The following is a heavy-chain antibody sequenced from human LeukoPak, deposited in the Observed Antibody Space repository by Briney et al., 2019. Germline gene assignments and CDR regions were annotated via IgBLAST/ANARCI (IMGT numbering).Heavy chain of an antibody. CDR3: ARVAAAGQYNWFDP. V-gene: IGHV3-7*05. J-gene: IGHJ5*02. CDR2: IKQDGSEK. Sequence: PGGSLRLSCAASGFTFSSYWMSWVRQAPGKGLEWVANIKQDGSEKYYVDSVKGRFTIFRDNAKNSLYLQMNSLRAEDTAVYYCARVAAAGQYNWFDPWGQGTLVTVSS. D-gene: IGHD6-13*01. CDR1: GFTFSSYW.